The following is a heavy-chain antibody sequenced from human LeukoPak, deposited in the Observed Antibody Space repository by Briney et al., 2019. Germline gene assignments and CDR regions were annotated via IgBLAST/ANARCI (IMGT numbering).Heavy chain of an antibody. D-gene: IGHD2-2*01. CDR2: IYYSGST. V-gene: IGHV4-31*03. CDR1: GGFISSGGYY. J-gene: IGHJ6*02. CDR3: ARVSRVVPAAISSYYYYGMDV. Sequence: SQTLSLTCTVSGGFISSGGYYWSWIRQHPGKGLGWIGYIYYSGSTYYNPSLKSRVTISVDTSKNQFSLKLSSVTAADTAVYYCARVSRVVPAAISSYYYYGMDVWGQGTTVTVSS.